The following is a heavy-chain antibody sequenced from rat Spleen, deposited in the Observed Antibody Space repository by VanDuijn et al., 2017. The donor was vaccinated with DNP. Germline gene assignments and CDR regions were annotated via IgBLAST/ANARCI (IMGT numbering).Heavy chain of an antibody. V-gene: IGHV5S10*01. CDR3: AKQHSVYYYVAPYAIAV. Sequence: EVQLVESGGGLVQPGRSLKLSCAASGFTFSDYNMAWVRQAPKKGLEWVATIIYDGSRTYYRDSVKGRFTISRDNGKSTLYLQMDSLRSEETATYYCAKQHSVYYYVAPYAIAVWGQGTSVTVSS. J-gene: IGHJ4*01. D-gene: IGHD1-12*01. CDR1: GFTFSDYN. CDR2: IIYDGSRT.